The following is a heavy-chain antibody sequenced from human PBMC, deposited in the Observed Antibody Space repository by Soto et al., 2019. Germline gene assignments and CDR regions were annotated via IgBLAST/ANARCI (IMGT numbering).Heavy chain of an antibody. Sequence: SETLSLTCTVSGGSISSYYWSWIRQPPGKGLEWIGYIYYSGSTNYNPSLKSRVTISVDTSKNQFSLKLSSVTAADTAVYYCARTNYGEFSVLVDYWGQGTLVTVSS. CDR1: GGSISSYY. CDR3: ARTNYGEFSVLVDY. D-gene: IGHD5-12*01. V-gene: IGHV4-59*12. J-gene: IGHJ4*02. CDR2: IYYSGST.